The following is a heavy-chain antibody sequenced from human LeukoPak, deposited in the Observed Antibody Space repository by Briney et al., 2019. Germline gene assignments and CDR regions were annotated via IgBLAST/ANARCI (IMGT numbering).Heavy chain of an antibody. V-gene: IGHV1-2*02. CDR1: GYTFTGYY. Sequence: ASVKVSCKASGYTFTGYYMHWVRQAPGQGLEWMGWINPNSGGTNYAQTFQGRVTMTRDTSISTAYMELSRLRSDDTAVYYCASEGAAGTGTEAFDIWGQGTMVTVSS. CDR2: INPNSGGT. CDR3: ASEGAAGTGTEAFDI. D-gene: IGHD6-13*01. J-gene: IGHJ3*02.